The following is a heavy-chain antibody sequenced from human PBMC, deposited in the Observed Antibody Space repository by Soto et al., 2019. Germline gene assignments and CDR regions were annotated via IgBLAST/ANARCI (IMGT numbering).Heavy chain of an antibody. CDR2: ISGGGSDT. V-gene: IGHV3-23*01. J-gene: IGHJ5*02. CDR1: GFTFRSYA. D-gene: IGHD3-3*01. CDR3: AKDDSLEWFFPLDA. Sequence: VHLLECGGGLVQPGGSLRLSCSASGFTFRSYAMSWVRQAPGKGLEWVSGISGGGSDTYYSDSVRGRFTISRDNSKNTLYLQMNSLRVEDSAVYFCAKDDSLEWFFPLDAWGQGTLVTVSS.